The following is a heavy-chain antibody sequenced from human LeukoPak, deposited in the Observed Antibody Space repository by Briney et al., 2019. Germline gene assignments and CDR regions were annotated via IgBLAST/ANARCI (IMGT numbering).Heavy chain of an antibody. V-gene: IGHV4-30-4*08. D-gene: IGHD3-22*01. CDR2: IYYSGST. CDR3: AREYYYDSSGYYFDY. CDR1: GVSISSGDYY. J-gene: IGHJ4*02. Sequence: SETLSLTCTVSGVSISSGDYYWSWIRQPPGKGLEWIGYIYYSGSTYYNPSLKSRVTISVDTSKNQFSLKLSSVTAADTAVYYCAREYYYDSSGYYFDYWGQGTLVTVSS.